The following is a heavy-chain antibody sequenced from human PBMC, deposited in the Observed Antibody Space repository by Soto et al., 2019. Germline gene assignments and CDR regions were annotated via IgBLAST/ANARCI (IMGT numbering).Heavy chain of an antibody. CDR2: IYYSGST. V-gene: IGHV4-39*01. CDR3: ARQGSGSLGRRGYSYGYNYYYYMDV. Sequence: SENLSLTCTVSGGSISSSSYYWGWIRQPPGKGLEWIGSIYYSGSTYYNPSLKSRVTISVDTSKNQFSLKLSSVTAADTAVYYCARQGSGSLGRRGYSYGYNYYYYMDVWGKGTTVTVSS. J-gene: IGHJ6*03. CDR1: GGSISSSSYY. D-gene: IGHD5-18*01.